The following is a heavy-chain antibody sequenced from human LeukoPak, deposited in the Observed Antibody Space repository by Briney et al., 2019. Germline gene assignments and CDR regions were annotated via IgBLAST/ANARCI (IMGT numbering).Heavy chain of an antibody. Sequence: GGSLRLSCAASGFTFDDYAMHWVRQAPGKGLEWVAFIRYDGSNKYYADSVKGRFTISRDNSKNTLYLQMNSLRAEDTAVYYCAKAEYSGSYYYYYYMDVWGKGTTVTISS. D-gene: IGHD1-26*01. CDR1: GFTFDDYA. V-gene: IGHV3-30*02. J-gene: IGHJ6*03. CDR3: AKAEYSGSYYYYYYMDV. CDR2: IRYDGSNK.